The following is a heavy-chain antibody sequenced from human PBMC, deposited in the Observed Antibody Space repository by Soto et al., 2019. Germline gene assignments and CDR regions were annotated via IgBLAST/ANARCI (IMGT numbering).Heavy chain of an antibody. D-gene: IGHD3-10*01. J-gene: IGHJ4*02. V-gene: IGHV3-11*01. CDR1: GFTFSYYY. CDR2: ISSSGSTI. CDR3: ARDLRSFGSGSYFDFDY. Sequence: GGSLRLSCAASGFTFSYYYMSWIRQAPGKGLEWVSYISSSGSTIYYADSVKGRFTISRDNAKNSLYLQMNSLRAGDTAVYYCARDLRSFGSGSYFDFDYWGQGTLVTVS.